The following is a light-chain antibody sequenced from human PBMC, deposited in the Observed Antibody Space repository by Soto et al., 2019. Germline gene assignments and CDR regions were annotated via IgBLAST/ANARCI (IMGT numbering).Light chain of an antibody. J-gene: IGLJ2*01. Sequence: QLVLTQPPSASGTPGQRVTISCSGSSSNIGSHTVNWYQQLPGTAPKFLMYDSDQRAAGVPDRFSGSRSGTSASLAISGLQSEDEADYYCASWDDSLNGLVFGGGTKVTVL. CDR3: ASWDDSLNGLV. CDR2: DSD. CDR1: SSNIGSHT. V-gene: IGLV1-44*01.